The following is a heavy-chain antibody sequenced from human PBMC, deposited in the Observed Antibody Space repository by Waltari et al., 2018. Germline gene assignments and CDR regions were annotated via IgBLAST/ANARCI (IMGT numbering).Heavy chain of an antibody. CDR1: GGTFGSYA. J-gene: IGHJ3*02. CDR2: VIPIYGTP. D-gene: IGHD1-26*01. CDR3: AKREIGDPFDT. Sequence: QVQLVQSGAEVTQPGSSVKVSCKASGGTFGSYAITWVRQAPGQGLEWLGGVIPIYGTPNYEAKFQGRVTVSADASTTTAYLEVRSLKSEDTAVYYCAKREIGDPFDTWGQGTLVTVSS. V-gene: IGHV1-69*12.